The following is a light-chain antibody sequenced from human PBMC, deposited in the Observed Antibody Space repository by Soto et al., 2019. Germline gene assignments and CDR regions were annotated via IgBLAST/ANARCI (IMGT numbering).Light chain of an antibody. CDR3: QQRYNWPQT. V-gene: IGKV3-11*01. CDR1: QTISSF. J-gene: IGKJ5*01. CDR2: DAS. Sequence: EIVLTQSPSTLSFSPGERATLSCRASQTISSFLAWYQQKPGQAPRLLIYDASNRASGIPARFSGSGSGTDFTLTISSLEPEDFAVYYCQQRYNWPQTFGQGTRLEIK.